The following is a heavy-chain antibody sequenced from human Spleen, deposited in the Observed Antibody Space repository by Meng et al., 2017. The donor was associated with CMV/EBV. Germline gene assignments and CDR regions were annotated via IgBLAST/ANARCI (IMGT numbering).Heavy chain of an antibody. D-gene: IGHD5-24*01. V-gene: IGHV1-69*02. CDR3: ARGLGRDGYNYAY. CDR1: GYTFKGYN. CDR2: IIPILGIA. J-gene: IGHJ4*02. Sequence: SVKVSCKTSGYTFKGYNLNWVRQAPGQGLEWMGRIIPILGIANYAQKFQGRVTITADKSTSTAYMELSSLRSEDTAVYYCARGLGRDGYNYAYWGQGTLVTVSS.